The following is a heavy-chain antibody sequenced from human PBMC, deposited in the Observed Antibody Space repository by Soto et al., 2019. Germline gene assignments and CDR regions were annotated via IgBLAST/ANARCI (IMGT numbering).Heavy chain of an antibody. CDR3: AHFEPEIVTVGGHGGFDY. V-gene: IGHV2-5*02. CDR2: IFWDDDK. CDR1: GFSLTSGVG. J-gene: IGHJ4*02. Sequence: QITLKESGPALVRPPQTLTLTCTFSGFSLTSGVGVGWIRQPSGKALEGLALIFWDDDKSYTSSLKNTLTSTKDTSKTQVVLTMPNVGPVDTATYSCAHFEPEIVTVGGHGGFDYWGQGTMVTVSS. D-gene: IGHD5-12*01.